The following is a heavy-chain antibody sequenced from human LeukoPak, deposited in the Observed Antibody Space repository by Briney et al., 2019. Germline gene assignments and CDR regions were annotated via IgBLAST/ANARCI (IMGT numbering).Heavy chain of an antibody. D-gene: IGHD3-9*01. J-gene: IGHJ4*02. CDR3: TTTAYYDILTGYYQNPFDY. CDR2: IKSKTDGGTT. V-gene: IGHV3-15*01. Sequence: GGSLRVSCAASGFTFSNAWMSWVSQAPGKGVEWVGRIKSKTDGGTTDYAAPVKGRFTISRDDSKNTLYLQMNSLKTEDTAVYYCTTTAYYDILTGYYQNPFDYWGQGTLVTVSS. CDR1: GFTFSNAW.